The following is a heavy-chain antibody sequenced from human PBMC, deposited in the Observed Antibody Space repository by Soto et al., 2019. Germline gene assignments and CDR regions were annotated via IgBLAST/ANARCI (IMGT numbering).Heavy chain of an antibody. Sequence: PGVSLRLSCAASGFTFSSYAMGWVRQGPGKGLEWVAVVSIGGSTHYADSVRGRFTISRDNSKNTLSLQMNSLTAEDTAVYFCAKRRGAGGHFDYWGQGALVTVSS. CDR1: GFTFSSYA. CDR2: VSIGGST. D-gene: IGHD2-15*01. V-gene: IGHV3-23*01. CDR3: AKRRGAGGHFDY. J-gene: IGHJ4*02.